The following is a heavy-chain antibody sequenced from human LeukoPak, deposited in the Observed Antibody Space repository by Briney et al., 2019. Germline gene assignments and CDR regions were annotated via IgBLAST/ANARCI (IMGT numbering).Heavy chain of an antibody. CDR2: SNGYVGTT. J-gene: IGHJ4*02. D-gene: IGHD6-13*01. Sequence: PGGSLRLSCAASGFTFNNYAMSWLRQAPGKGLEWVSSSNGYVGTTYYADSVKGRFTISRDNSKNTLYLQMNSLRAEDTAVYYCAKDTGWPQLDYFDYWGQGTLVTVSS. V-gene: IGHV3-23*01. CDR1: GFTFNNYA. CDR3: AKDTGWPQLDYFDY.